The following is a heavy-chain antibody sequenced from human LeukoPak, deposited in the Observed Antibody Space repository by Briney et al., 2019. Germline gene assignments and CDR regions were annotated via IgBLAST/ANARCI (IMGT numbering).Heavy chain of an antibody. Sequence: SETLSLTCAVSGGSISSNSYYWGWIRQPPGKGLEWIGSIYYSGSTYYNPSLKSRVTISVDTSKNQFSLKLSSVTAADTAVYYCARYSLFGDLDYWGQGTLVTVSS. CDR3: ARYSLFGDLDY. J-gene: IGHJ4*02. CDR1: GGSISSNSYY. CDR2: IYYSGST. D-gene: IGHD3-10*02. V-gene: IGHV4-39*01.